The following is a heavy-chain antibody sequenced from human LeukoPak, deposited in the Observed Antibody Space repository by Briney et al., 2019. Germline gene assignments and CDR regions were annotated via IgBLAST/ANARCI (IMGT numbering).Heavy chain of an antibody. CDR2: IYSDGSRA. J-gene: IGHJ6*02. CDR3: LRYEDAVTPLDV. CDR1: WLIFSVAW. V-gene: IGHV3-74*01. Sequence: GGSLRLSCTPSWLIFSVAWMIWVRQAPGKGLVWVSLIYSDGSRATYADSVRGRFTISRDNAKNTLYLQMNSLRAEDTAVYYWLRYEDAVTPLDVWGQGTTVTVSS. D-gene: IGHD3-9*01.